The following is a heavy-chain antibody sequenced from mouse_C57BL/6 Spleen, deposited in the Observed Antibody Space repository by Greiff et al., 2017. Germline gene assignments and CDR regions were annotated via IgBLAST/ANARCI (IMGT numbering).Heavy chain of an antibody. D-gene: IGHD2-3*01. J-gene: IGHJ4*01. CDR2: INYDGSST. CDR3: ARGSIDGYHYYAMDY. V-gene: IGHV5-16*01. CDR1: GFTFSDYY. Sequence: EVKLVESEGGLVQPGSSMKLSCTTSGFTFSDYYMAWVRQVPEKGLEWVANINYDGSSTYYLDSLKSRFIISRDNAKNILYLQMSSLKSEDTATYYCARGSIDGYHYYAMDYWGQGTSVTVSS.